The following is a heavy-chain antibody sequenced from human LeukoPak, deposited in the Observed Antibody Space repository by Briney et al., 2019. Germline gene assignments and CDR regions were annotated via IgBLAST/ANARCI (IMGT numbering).Heavy chain of an antibody. CDR1: GFRVSAYY. CDR3: ARDRAANQDWVEFDP. D-gene: IGHD3/OR15-3a*01. J-gene: IGHJ5*02. V-gene: IGHV3-66*03. CDR2: IRDSGEA. Sequence: GSLRLSFAVSGFRVSAYYMSWVRQAPGKGLEWVGLIRDSGEAFYADFARGRFAISRDESENTLYLQMNSLRVEDTAVYFCARDRAANQDWVEFDPWGQGTPVIVSS.